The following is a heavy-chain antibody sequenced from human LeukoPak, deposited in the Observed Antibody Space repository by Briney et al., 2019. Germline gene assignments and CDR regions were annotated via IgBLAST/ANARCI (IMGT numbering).Heavy chain of an antibody. V-gene: IGHV3-7*03. Sequence: GGSLRLSCVASGFTFSSYAIRWVRQAPGKGLEWVANIKQDGSEKNYVDSVKGRFIISRDNAKNSLYLQMNTLRADDTAVYYCARDGFGTGSNWGQGTLVTVSS. J-gene: IGHJ4*02. D-gene: IGHD3-16*01. CDR1: GFTFSSYA. CDR2: IKQDGSEK. CDR3: ARDGFGTGSN.